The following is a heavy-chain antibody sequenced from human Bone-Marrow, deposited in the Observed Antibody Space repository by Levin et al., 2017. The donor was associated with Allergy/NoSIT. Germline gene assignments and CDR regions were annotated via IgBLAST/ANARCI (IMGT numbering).Heavy chain of an antibody. J-gene: IGHJ4*02. D-gene: IGHD3/OR15-3a*01. CDR2: LSHDGTNK. Sequence: PGGSLRLSCAASGFTFRKYPMHWVRQAPGAGLEWVAVLSHDGTNKYYAGSVKGRFTVSRDNSKNTLYLQINSLRREDTAVYYCARGRYFNGTGCYDYWGQGALVTVSS. CDR1: GFTFRKYP. CDR3: ARGRYFNGTGCYDY. V-gene: IGHV3-30*04.